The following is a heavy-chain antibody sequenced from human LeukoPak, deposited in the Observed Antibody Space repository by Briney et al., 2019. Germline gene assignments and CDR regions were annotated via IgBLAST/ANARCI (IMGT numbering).Heavy chain of an antibody. V-gene: IGHV3-9*01. J-gene: IGHJ3*02. CDR2: ISWNSGSI. D-gene: IGHD3-22*01. CDR1: GFTFDDYA. Sequence: RTGGSLRLSCAASGFTFDDYALHGVREAPGKGVEWVSGISWNSGSIGYADCVKGRFTISRDNDKNSLYLQMNSLRAEDTVLYYCAKDMGGWGDYYDSSGYYTQDAFDIWGQGTMVTVSS. CDR3: AKDMGGWGDYYDSSGYYTQDAFDI.